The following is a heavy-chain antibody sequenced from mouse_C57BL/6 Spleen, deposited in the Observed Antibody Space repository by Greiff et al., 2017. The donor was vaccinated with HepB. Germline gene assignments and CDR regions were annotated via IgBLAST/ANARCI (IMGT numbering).Heavy chain of an antibody. CDR3: ASHYYGSSYPFAY. Sequence: VQLQQSGPGLVAPSQSLSITCTVSGFSLTSYGVHWVRQPPGKGLEWLVVIWSDGSTTYNSALKSRLSISKDNSKSQVFLKMNSLQTDDTAMYYCASHYYGSSYPFAYWGQGTLVTVSA. V-gene: IGHV2-6*03. D-gene: IGHD1-1*01. J-gene: IGHJ3*01. CDR1: GFSLTSYG. CDR2: IWSDGST.